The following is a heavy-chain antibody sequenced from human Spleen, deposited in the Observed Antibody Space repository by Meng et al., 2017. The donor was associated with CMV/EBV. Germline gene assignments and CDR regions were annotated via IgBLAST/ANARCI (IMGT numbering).Heavy chain of an antibody. CDR1: AYTFAHYA. J-gene: IGHJ5*02. Sequence: SCKASAYTFAHYAINWVRQATGQGLEWMGWMNPNNGNTGYAQKFQGRVTMTSNTSISTAYMELTSLRSEDTAVYYCARDSYYVWFDPWGQGTLVTVSS. V-gene: IGHV1-8*02. CDR3: ARDSYYVWFDP. CDR2: MNPNNGNT. D-gene: IGHD4-11*01.